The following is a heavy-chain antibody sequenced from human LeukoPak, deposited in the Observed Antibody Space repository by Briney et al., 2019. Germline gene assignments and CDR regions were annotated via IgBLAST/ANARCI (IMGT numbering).Heavy chain of an antibody. CDR2: IYYSGST. V-gene: IGHV4-59*08. J-gene: IGHJ4*02. CDR3: ACVYSYGRFDY. CDR1: GVSISSYY. Sequence: SETLSLTCTVSGVSISSYYWSWIRQPPGKGLEWIGYIYYSGSTNYNPSLKSRVTISVDTSKNQFSLKLSSVTAADTAVYYCACVYSYGRFDYWGQGTLVTVSS. D-gene: IGHD5-18*01.